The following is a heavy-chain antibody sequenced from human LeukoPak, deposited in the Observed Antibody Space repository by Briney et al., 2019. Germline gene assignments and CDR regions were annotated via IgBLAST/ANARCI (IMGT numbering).Heavy chain of an antibody. V-gene: IGHV1-8*02. CDR2: MNPNSGNT. Sequence: VKVSCKASGGTFSSYAISWVRQATGQGLEWMGWMNPNSGNTGYAQKFQGRVTMTRNTSISTAYMELSSLRSEDTAVYYCARDIAAPFDYWGQGTLVTVSS. D-gene: IGHD6-13*01. J-gene: IGHJ4*02. CDR3: ARDIAAPFDY. CDR1: GGTFSSYA.